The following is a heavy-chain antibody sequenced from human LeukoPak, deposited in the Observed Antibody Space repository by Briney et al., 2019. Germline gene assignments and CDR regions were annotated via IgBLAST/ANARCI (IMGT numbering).Heavy chain of an antibody. V-gene: IGHV1-46*01. J-gene: IGHJ4*02. CDR1: GYSFTSNY. CDR2: IYPRDGST. CDR3: ARDQEAFDY. Sequence: GASVKVSCKASGYSFTSNYIHWVRQAPGQGLEWMGMIYPRDGSTSYAQKFQGRVTVTRDTSTSTVHMELSGLRSEDTAVYYCARDQEAFDYWGQGTLVTVSP.